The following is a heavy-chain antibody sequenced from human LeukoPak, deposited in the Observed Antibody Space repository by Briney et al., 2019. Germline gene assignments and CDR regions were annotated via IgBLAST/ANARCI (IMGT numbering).Heavy chain of an antibody. Sequence: EASMKVSCKASGYTFTSYGISWVRQAPGQGLEWMGWISAYNGNTNYAQKVQGRVTMTTDTSTRTAYIELRSLRSDDTAVYYCTRDRYSSSSDFDYWGQGTLVTVSS. CDR1: GYTFTSYG. J-gene: IGHJ4*02. D-gene: IGHD6-6*01. CDR3: TRDRYSSSSDFDY. CDR2: ISAYNGNT. V-gene: IGHV1-18*01.